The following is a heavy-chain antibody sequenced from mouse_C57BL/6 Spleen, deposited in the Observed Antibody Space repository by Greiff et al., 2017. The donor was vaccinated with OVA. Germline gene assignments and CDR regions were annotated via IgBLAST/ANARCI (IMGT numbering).Heavy chain of an antibody. J-gene: IGHJ4*01. CDR1: GYTFTDYN. D-gene: IGHD2-2*01. Sequence: VQLQQSGPELVKPGASVKIPCKASGYTFTDYNMDWVKQSHGKSLEWIGDINPNNGGTIYNQKFKGKATLTVDKSSSTAYMELRSLTSEDTAVYYCARSRLRQRDYAMDYWGQGTSVTVSS. CDR3: ARSRLRQRDYAMDY. V-gene: IGHV1-18*01. CDR2: INPNNGGT.